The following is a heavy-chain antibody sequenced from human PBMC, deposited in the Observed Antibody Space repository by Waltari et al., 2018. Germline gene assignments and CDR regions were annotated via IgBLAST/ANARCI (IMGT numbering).Heavy chain of an antibody. V-gene: IGHV1-2*02. J-gene: IGHJ4*02. CDR3: ARVLRFLEWSNYFDY. CDR1: GYTFTGYY. CDR2: INPNSGGT. D-gene: IGHD3-3*01. Sequence: QVQLVQSGAEVTKPGASVKVSCKASGYTFTGYYMHWVRQAPGQGLEWMGWINPNSGGTNYAQKFQGRVTMTRDTSISTAYMELSRLRSDDTAVYYCARVLRFLEWSNYFDYWGQGTLVTVSS.